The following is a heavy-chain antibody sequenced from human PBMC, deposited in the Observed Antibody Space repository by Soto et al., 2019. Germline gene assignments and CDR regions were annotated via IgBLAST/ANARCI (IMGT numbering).Heavy chain of an antibody. V-gene: IGHV1-24*01. J-gene: IGHJ6*02. Sequence: ASVKVSCKVSGYTLTELSMHWVRQAPGKGLEWMGGFDPEDGETIYAQKFQGRVTMTEDTSTDTAYMELSNLRSEDTAVYYCATIKPVRSGHYYYYGMDVWGQGTTVTVSS. CDR2: FDPEDGET. D-gene: IGHD4-17*01. CDR3: ATIKPVRSGHYYYYGMDV. CDR1: GYTLTELS.